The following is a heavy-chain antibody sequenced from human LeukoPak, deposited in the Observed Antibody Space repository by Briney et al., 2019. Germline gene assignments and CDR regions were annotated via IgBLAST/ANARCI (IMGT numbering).Heavy chain of an antibody. D-gene: IGHD6-13*01. CDR1: GYTFTGYY. J-gene: IGHJ6*03. CDR3: ARAGPIGIAAPNYYMDV. V-gene: IGHV1-2*02. CDR2: INPNSGGT. Sequence: ASVKVSCKASGYTFTGYYMHWVRQAPGQGLEWMGWINPNSGGTNYAQKFQGRVTMTRDTSISTAYMELSRLRSDDTAVYYCARAGPIGIAAPNYYMDVWGKGTTVTVSS.